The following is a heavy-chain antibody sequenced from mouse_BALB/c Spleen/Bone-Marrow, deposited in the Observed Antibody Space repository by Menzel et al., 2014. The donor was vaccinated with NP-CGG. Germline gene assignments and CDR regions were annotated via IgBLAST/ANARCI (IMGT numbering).Heavy chain of an antibody. Sequence: EVQLQQSGAELVKPGVSVKLSCTASGFNIKDTYMHWVKQRPEQGLEWTGRIDPANGNTKYDPKFQGKATITADTSSNTAYLQLSSLTSEDTAVYYCARWEYYAMDYWGQGTSVTVSS. V-gene: IGHV14-3*02. CDR2: IDPANGNT. CDR3: ARWEYYAMDY. D-gene: IGHD4-1*01. J-gene: IGHJ4*01. CDR1: GFNIKDTY.